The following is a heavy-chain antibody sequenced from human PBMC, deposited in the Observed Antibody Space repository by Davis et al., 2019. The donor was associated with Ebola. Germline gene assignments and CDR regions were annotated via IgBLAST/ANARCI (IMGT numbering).Heavy chain of an antibody. D-gene: IGHD1-7*01. CDR2: IYYSGST. CDR3: ARLSRITGTTWFDP. J-gene: IGHJ5*02. CDR1: GGSISSYY. Sequence: PSETLSLTCTVSGGSISSYYWSWIRQPPGKGLEWIGYIYYSGSTNYNPSLKSRVTISVDTSKNQFSLKLSSVTAADTAVYYCARLSRITGTTWFDPWGQGTLVTVSS. V-gene: IGHV4-59*01.